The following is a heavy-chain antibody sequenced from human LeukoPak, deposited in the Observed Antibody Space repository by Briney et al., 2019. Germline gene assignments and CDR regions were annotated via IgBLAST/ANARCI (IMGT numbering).Heavy chain of an antibody. CDR2: IYRSVTT. CDR1: GYSISRAFH. J-gene: IGHJ4*02. D-gene: IGHD2-2*01. Sequence: SETLSLTCSVSGYSISRAFHWGWIRQTPEKGLEWIGSIYRSVTTYYNPSLNSRVTISVDTSKNQFSLRLRSVTAADTAVYYCARSTADIVVVPAASFHFWGQGTLVTVSS. CDR3: ARSTADIVVVPAASFHF. V-gene: IGHV4-38-2*02.